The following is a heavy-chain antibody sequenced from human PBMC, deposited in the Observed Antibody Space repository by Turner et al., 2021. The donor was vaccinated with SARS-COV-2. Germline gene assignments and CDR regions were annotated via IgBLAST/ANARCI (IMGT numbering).Heavy chain of an antibody. CDR3: ARVLRTYYYDSSGYYPGAVDY. V-gene: IGHV3-21*01. D-gene: IGHD3-22*01. CDR1: GFTFSSYS. CDR2: ISSSSSYI. Sequence: EVQLVESGGGLVKPGGSLRLSCAASGFTFSSYSMNWVRQAPGKGLEWFSAISSSSSYIYYADSVKGRFTISRDNAKNSLYLQMNSLRAEDTAVYYCARVLRTYYYDSSGYYPGAVDYWGQGTLVTVSS. J-gene: IGHJ4*02.